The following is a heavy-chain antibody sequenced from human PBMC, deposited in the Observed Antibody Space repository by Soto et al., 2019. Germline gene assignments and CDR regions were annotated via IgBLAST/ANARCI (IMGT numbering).Heavy chain of an antibody. V-gene: IGHV1-2*04. CDR3: ARGGVSSIVVVPAAMRHYYYYMDV. D-gene: IGHD2-2*01. CDR1: GYTFTGYY. CDR2: IKPNSGGT. Sequence: GASVKVSCKASGYTFTGYYMHWVRQAPGQGVERMGWIKPNSGGTNYAQKFQGWVTMTRDTSISTAYLELSRLRSDDTAVYYCARGGVSSIVVVPAAMRHYYYYMDVWGKGTTVTVSS. J-gene: IGHJ6*03.